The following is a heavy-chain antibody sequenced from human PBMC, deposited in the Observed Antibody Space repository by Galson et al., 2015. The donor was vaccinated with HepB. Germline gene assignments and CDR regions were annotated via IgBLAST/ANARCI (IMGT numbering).Heavy chain of an antibody. D-gene: IGHD3-9*01. Sequence: LSLTCTVSGYSISSGYYWGWIRQPPGKGLEWIGSIYHSGSTYYNPSLKSRVTISVDTSKNRFSLKLSSVTAADTAVYYCARFPSHYDILTGYYGGFDYWGQGTLVTVSS. CDR2: IYHSGST. CDR1: GYSISSGYY. CDR3: ARFPSHYDILTGYYGGFDY. V-gene: IGHV4-38-2*02. J-gene: IGHJ4*02.